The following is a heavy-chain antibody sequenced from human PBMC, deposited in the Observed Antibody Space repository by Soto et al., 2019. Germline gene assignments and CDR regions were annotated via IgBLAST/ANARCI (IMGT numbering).Heavy chain of an antibody. Sequence: QVQLVESGGGVVQPGRSLRLSCAASGFTFSSYGMHWVRQAPGKGLEWVAVIGYDGSNKYYADSVKGRFTISRDNSKNTLYLQMNSRRAEDTAVYYCARDTYYYDSSGYYLTVAYYFDYWGQGTLATVSS. CDR2: IGYDGSNK. D-gene: IGHD3-22*01. CDR1: GFTFSSYG. J-gene: IGHJ4*02. V-gene: IGHV3-33*01. CDR3: ARDTYYYDSSGYYLTVAYYFDY.